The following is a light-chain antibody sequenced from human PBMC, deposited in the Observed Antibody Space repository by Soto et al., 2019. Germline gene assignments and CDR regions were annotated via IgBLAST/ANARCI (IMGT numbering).Light chain of an antibody. CDR3: QQYGSPWT. V-gene: IGKV3-20*01. CDR1: QSVSNSY. Sequence: EIVLTQSPGTLSLSPGERATLSCRASQSVSNSYLAWYQQKPGQAPRLLIYGASSRATGIPDRFSGSGSGTDFTLTISRLEPEDFAVYYCQQYGSPWTFGQGTKVEIK. J-gene: IGKJ1*01. CDR2: GAS.